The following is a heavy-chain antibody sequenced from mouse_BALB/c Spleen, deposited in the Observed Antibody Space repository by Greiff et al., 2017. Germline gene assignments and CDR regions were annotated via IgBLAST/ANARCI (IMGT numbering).Heavy chain of an antibody. CDR2: ISYDGSN. CDR1: GYSITSGYY. V-gene: IGHV3-6*02. J-gene: IGHJ4*01. Sequence: EVQLVESGPGLVKPSQSLSLTCSVTGYSITSGYYWNWIRQFPGNKPEWMGYISYDGSNNYNPSLKNRISITRDTSKNQFFLKLNSVTTEDTATYYCARDRGTYYAMDYWGQGTSVTVSS. CDR3: ARDRGTYYAMDY. D-gene: IGHD3-1*01.